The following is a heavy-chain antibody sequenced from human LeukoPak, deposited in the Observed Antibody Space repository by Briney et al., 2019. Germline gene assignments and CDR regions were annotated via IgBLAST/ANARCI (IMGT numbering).Heavy chain of an antibody. J-gene: IGHJ5*02. CDR3: AREGRRAFYSSVDWFDP. CDR2: IYYSGST. V-gene: IGHV4-39*07. Sequence: SETLSLTCTVSGGSISSSSYYWGWIRQPPGKGLEWIGSIYYSGSTYYNPSLKSRVTISVDTSKNQFSLKLSSVTAADTAVYYCAREGRRAFYSSVDWFDPWGQGTLVTVSS. CDR1: GGSISSSSYY. D-gene: IGHD6-19*01.